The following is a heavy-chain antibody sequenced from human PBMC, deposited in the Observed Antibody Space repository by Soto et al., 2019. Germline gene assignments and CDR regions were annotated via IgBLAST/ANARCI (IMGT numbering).Heavy chain of an antibody. J-gene: IGHJ1*01. CDR3: ARVVAATGTKYFQH. Sequence: TSETLSLTCAVYGGSFSSYYWSWIRQPPGKGLEWIGYIYYSGSTNYNPSLKSRVTISVDTSKNQFSLKLSSVTAADTAVYYCARVVAATGTKYFQHWGQGTLVTVSS. CDR1: GGSFSSYY. D-gene: IGHD2-15*01. V-gene: IGHV4-59*01. CDR2: IYYSGST.